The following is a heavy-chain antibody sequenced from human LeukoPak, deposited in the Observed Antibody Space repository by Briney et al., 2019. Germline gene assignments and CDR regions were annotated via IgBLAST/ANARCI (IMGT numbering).Heavy chain of an antibody. CDR1: GGSIHSY. CDR2: ISGSGTI. Sequence: SETLSLTCTVSGGSIHSYWSWIRQPAGKGLEWIGRISGSGTITYNPALQSRLTISIDTSKNQFSLKLSSVTAADTAVYYCAREETPVAGSRGYFDYWGQGTLVTVSS. CDR3: AREETPVAGSRGYFDY. V-gene: IGHV4-4*07. J-gene: IGHJ4*02. D-gene: IGHD6-19*01.